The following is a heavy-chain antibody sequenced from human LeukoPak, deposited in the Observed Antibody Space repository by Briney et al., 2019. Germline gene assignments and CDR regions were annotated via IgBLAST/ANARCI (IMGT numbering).Heavy chain of an antibody. CDR1: GGSFSGYY. CDR3: AMNTNGYNLYFYMDV. V-gene: IGHV3-7*01. D-gene: IGHD5-24*01. CDR2: IKQDGSEK. J-gene: IGHJ6*03. Sequence: ETLSLTCAVYGGSFSGYYWSWIRQPPGKGLEWVANIKQDGSEKYYVGSVEGRFTISRDNAKNSLYLQMNSLRAEDTAVYYCAMNTNGYNLYFYMDVWGKGTTVTISS.